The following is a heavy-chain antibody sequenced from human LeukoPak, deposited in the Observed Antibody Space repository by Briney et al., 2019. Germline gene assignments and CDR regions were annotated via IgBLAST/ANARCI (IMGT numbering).Heavy chain of an antibody. CDR2: INWNSGVV. CDR1: GFTFNDYA. CDR3: AKDLAVGTTPRVYAFDV. Sequence: PGRSLRLSCAGSGFTFNDYAMHWVRHVPGKGLEWVGGINWNSGVVAYGASVKGRSTISRDNARNSLYLQVDSLRFEDTALYYCAKDLAVGTTPRVYAFDVWGQGALVTVSS. D-gene: IGHD1/OR15-1a*01. J-gene: IGHJ3*01. V-gene: IGHV3-9*01.